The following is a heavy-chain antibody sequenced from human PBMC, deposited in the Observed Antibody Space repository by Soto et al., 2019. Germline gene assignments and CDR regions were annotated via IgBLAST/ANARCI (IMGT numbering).Heavy chain of an antibody. D-gene: IGHD3-10*01. Sequence: EAELVESGGGLVKPGGSLTLSCAASGFSFKNAWMNWVRQAPGKGLEWVGRIKNKNAGGTTDYAAFVQGRFTISRDAPENILYLHMTGLKTEDTAVYFCTGLWFGEIYNYWGQGSLVTVSS. J-gene: IGHJ4*01. CDR1: GFSFKNAW. V-gene: IGHV3-15*07. CDR3: TGLWFGEIYNY. CDR2: IKNKNAGGTT.